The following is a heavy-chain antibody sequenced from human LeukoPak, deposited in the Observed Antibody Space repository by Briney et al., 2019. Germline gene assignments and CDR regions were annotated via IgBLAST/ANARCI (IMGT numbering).Heavy chain of an antibody. Sequence: SETLSLTCTVSGGSISSYYWSWIRQPPGKGLEWIGYIYYSGSTNYNPSLKSRVTISVDTSKNQFSLKLSSVTAADTAVYYCARGEKGYYYYYMDVWGKGTTVTVSS. J-gene: IGHJ6*03. D-gene: IGHD1-26*01. V-gene: IGHV4-59*01. CDR3: ARGEKGYYYYYMDV. CDR2: IYYSGST. CDR1: GGSISSYY.